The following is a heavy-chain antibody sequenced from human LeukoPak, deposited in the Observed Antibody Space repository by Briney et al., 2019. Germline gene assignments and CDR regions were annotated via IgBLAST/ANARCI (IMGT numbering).Heavy chain of an antibody. CDR1: GFTFSSYA. CDR2: ISGSGGST. D-gene: IGHD6-6*01. V-gene: IGHV3-23*01. CDR3: AKDCVKYSSSPIDY. J-gene: IGHJ4*02. Sequence: GGSLRLSCAASGFTFSSYAMNWVRQAPGKGLEWVSAISGSGGSTYYADSVKGRFTISRDNSKNTLYLQMNSLRAEDTAVYYCAKDCVKYSSSPIDYWGRGTLVTVSS.